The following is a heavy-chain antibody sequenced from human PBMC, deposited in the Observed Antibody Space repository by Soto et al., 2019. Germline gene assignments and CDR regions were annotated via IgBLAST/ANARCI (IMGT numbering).Heavy chain of an antibody. D-gene: IGHD2-15*01. Sequence: GGSLRLSCAASGFTFGGYAMSWVRQAPGKGLEWVSGISGRGDSIDYADSVKGRFTISRDNSKNSLYLQMNSLRAEDTALYYFVIDIVYRGVAATPSLFFWGQGYLVTVSP. CDR1: GFTFGGYA. CDR3: VIDIVYRGVAATPSLFF. V-gene: IGHV3-23*01. CDR2: ISGRGDSI. J-gene: IGHJ4*02.